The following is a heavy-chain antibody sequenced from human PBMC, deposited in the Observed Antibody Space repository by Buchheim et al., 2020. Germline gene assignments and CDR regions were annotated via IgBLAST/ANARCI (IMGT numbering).Heavy chain of an antibody. D-gene: IGHD1-26*01. J-gene: IGHJ6*02. V-gene: IGHV4-34*01. CDR2: INHSGST. CDR3: ARVGYYYYYGMDV. CDR1: GGSFSGYY. Sequence: QVQLQQWGAGLLKPSESLSLTCAVYGGSFSGYYWSWIRQPPGKGLEWIGEINHSGSTNYNPSLKSRVTISVDTSKNKFALKLSSVTAADTAVYYCARVGYYYYYGMDVWGQGTT.